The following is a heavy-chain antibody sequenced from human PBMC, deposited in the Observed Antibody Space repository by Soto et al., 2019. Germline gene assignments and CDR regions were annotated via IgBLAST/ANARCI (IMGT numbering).Heavy chain of an antibody. CDR1: GGSVSSGSYY. J-gene: IGHJ4*02. V-gene: IGHV4-61*01. Sequence: QVQLQESGPGLVKPSETLSLACTVSGGSVSSGSYYWSWIRQPPGKGLEWIGHVFYNGGTTNYNPPPPSRVSISVKTSKNQVSLKLTSWTAGDTAVYYCARGYSGGYSLQGGQGTLVTVSS. CDR2: VFYNGGTT. CDR3: ARGYSGGYSLQ. D-gene: IGHD1-26*01.